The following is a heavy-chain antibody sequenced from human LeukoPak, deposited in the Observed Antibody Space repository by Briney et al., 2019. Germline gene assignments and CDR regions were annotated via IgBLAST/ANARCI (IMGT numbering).Heavy chain of an antibody. V-gene: IGHV4-4*07. CDR1: GASISVYY. D-gene: IGHD3-10*01. Sequence: SETLSLTCTVSGASISVYYWTWIRQPAGKGLEWIGRIYPSGSTNYNPSLKSRVTMSVDTSKNQFSLNLSSVTAADTAVYYCARAAMVRGVISLYYFDYWGQGTLVTVSS. J-gene: IGHJ4*02. CDR2: IYPSGST. CDR3: ARAAMVRGVISLYYFDY.